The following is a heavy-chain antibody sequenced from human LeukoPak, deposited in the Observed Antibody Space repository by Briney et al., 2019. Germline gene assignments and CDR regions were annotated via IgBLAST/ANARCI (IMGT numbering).Heavy chain of an antibody. D-gene: IGHD6-13*01. Sequence: LSLTCAVSGGSISSSTNYWGWIRQAPGKGLEWVSYISNSGSHTSYADSVKGRFTISRDNAKNSLSLQVNSLRADDTAVYYCARVGSIAAAGTPDYWGQGTLVTVSS. CDR2: ISNSGSHT. V-gene: IGHV3-11*06. CDR1: GGSISSSTNY. CDR3: ARVGSIAAAGTPDY. J-gene: IGHJ4*02.